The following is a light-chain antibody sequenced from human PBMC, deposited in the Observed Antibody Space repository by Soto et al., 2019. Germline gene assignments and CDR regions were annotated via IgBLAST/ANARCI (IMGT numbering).Light chain of an antibody. J-gene: IGKJ4*01. CDR3: QQYKNWTPLT. CDR2: GAF. CDR1: QSVRYN. V-gene: IGKV3-15*01. Sequence: EIVMTQSPATLSVSPGETDTLSCRASQSVRYNLAWYQQKPGQGPRLLIYGAFTSATGIPARFSGSGSGTDFTLTISSLQSEDFAVYYCQQYKNWTPLTFGGGNKVEIK.